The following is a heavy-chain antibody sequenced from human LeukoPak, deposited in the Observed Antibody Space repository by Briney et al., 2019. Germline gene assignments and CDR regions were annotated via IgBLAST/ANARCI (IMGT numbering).Heavy chain of an antibody. J-gene: IGHJ4*02. V-gene: IGHV1-69*04. CDR2: ITPILNTA. CDR3: ARDIERSGASCYSGCPFDC. Sequence: GASVKVSCKASGGTFNNYAISWVRQAPGQGLECMGRITPILNTANYEQKFQGRVTFSADTSTTTAYMELSSLRSEDTAVYYCARDIERSGASCYSGCPFDCWGQGTLVTVSS. D-gene: IGHD2-15*01. CDR1: GGTFNNYA.